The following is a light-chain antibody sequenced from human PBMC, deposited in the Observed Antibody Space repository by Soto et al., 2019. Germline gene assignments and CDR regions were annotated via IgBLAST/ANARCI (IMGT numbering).Light chain of an antibody. J-gene: IGLJ2*01. CDR2: DVT. CDR3: SSYTSSSTFI. V-gene: IGLV2-14*01. CDR1: TSDVGGYNY. Sequence: QSALTQPASVSGSPGQSITISCTGTTSDVGGYNYVSWYQQDPGKAPKLMIYDVTNRASGVSNRFSGSKSGNTASLTISGLRAEDEADYYCSSYTSSSTFIFGGGTKLTVL.